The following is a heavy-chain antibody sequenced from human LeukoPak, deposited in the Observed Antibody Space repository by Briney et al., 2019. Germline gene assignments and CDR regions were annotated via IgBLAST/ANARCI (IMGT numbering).Heavy chain of an antibody. J-gene: IGHJ4*02. CDR1: GYSFSNYW. CDR3: ARRAPYSSSPFDY. Sequence: GESLKISCKGSGYSFSNYWIGWVRPMPGEGLEWMGIIYPGDSDTRYSPSFQGQVTISADKSISTPYLQWSSLKPSDTAMYYCARRAPYSSSPFDYWGQGPLVTVSS. D-gene: IGHD6-6*01. V-gene: IGHV5-51*01. CDR2: IYPGDSDT.